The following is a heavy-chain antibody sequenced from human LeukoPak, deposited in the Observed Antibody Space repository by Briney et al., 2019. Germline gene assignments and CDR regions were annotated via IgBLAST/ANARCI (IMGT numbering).Heavy chain of an antibody. V-gene: IGHV4-4*02. CDR1: GGFISSGNW. CDR2: IHHSVGT. Sequence: PSETLSLTCAVSGGFISSGNWWGWFRQPPGKGLEWIGEIHHSVGTNYTPSLKSRVAISMDKSENQFSLDLTSVTAADTAMYYCARKGPATIADYWGRGTLVTVSS. CDR3: ARKGPATIADY. J-gene: IGHJ4*02. D-gene: IGHD4-11*01.